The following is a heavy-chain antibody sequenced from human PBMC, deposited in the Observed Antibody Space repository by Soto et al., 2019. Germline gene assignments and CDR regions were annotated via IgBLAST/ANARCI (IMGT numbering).Heavy chain of an antibody. J-gene: IGHJ4*02. CDR1: GGSISSSSYY. CDR2: IYYSGST. V-gene: IGHV4-39*01. CDR3: ARVTGLEYVWGSYRFSDYFDY. D-gene: IGHD3-16*02. Sequence: SETLSLTCTVSGGSISSSSYYWGWIRQPPGKGLEWIGSIYYSGSTYYNPSLKSRVTISVDTSKNQFSLKLSSVTAADTAVYYCARVTGLEYVWGSYRFSDYFDYWGQGTLVTVSS.